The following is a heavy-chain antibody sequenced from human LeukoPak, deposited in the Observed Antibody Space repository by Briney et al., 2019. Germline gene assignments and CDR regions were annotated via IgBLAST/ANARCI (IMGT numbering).Heavy chain of an antibody. CDR3: AKGGQLVPLDYFDY. Sequence: PGRSLRLSCAASGFTFSSYGMHWVRQAPGKGLEWVAVIWYDGSNKYYADSVKGRFTISRDNSKNTLYLQMNSLRAEDTAVYYCAKGGQLVPLDYFDYWGQGTLVTVSS. CDR2: IWYDGSNK. V-gene: IGHV3-33*06. CDR1: GFTFSSYG. J-gene: IGHJ4*02. D-gene: IGHD6-13*01.